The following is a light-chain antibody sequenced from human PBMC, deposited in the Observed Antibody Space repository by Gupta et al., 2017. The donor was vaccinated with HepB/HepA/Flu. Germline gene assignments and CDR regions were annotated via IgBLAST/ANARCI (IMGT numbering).Light chain of an antibody. CDR1: QSITNW. CDR2: KAS. Sequence: DIQMTQSPSILSASVGDRVTIACRASQSITNWLAWYQLKPGKAPNLLIYKASSLESGVPSRFSGSGCVTQFSLTINSLQPDDFATYCFQHKNNCPWTFGQWTXVEIK. J-gene: IGKJ1*01. CDR3: QHKNNCPWT. V-gene: IGKV1-5*03.